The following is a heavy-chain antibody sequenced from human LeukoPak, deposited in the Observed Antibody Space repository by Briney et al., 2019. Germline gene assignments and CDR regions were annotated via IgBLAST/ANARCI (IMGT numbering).Heavy chain of an antibody. J-gene: IGHJ5*02. V-gene: IGHV4-59*12. CDR1: GCSFSSYY. CDR3: SGVNWFDP. CDR2: IYNSGST. Sequence: SETLSLTCTASGCSFSSYYWSWIRQPPGKGLEWIARIYNSGSTNYNPSLKRGGTTLVENNTNKLLLKLSTITAADNAAYYCSGVNWFDPWGQGTLVTVSS.